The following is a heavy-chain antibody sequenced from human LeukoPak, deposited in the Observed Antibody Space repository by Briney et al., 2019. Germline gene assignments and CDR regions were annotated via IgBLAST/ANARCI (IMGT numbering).Heavy chain of an antibody. V-gene: IGHV1-58*01. Sequence: SVKVSCKASGFTFTSSAVQWVRQARGQRLEWIGWIVVGSGNTNYAQKFQERVTITRDMSTSTAYMELSSLRSEDTAVYYCARGGPSYYYDSSAWFNYWGQGTLVTVSS. CDR3: ARGGPSYYYDSSAWFNY. D-gene: IGHD3-22*01. CDR1: GFTFTSSA. J-gene: IGHJ4*02. CDR2: IVVGSGNT.